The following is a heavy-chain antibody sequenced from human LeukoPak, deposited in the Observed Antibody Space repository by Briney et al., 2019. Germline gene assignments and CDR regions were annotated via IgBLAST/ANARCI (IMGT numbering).Heavy chain of an antibody. CDR3: ARDRGIAAAGKNWFDP. V-gene: IGHV1-69*01. CDR1: GGTFSSYA. Sequence: SVKVSCKASGGTFSSYAISWVRQAPGQGLEWMGGIIPIFGTANYAQKFQGRVTITADESTSTAYMELSSLRSEDTAVYYCARDRGIAAAGKNWFDPWGQGTLVTVSS. CDR2: IIPIFGTA. D-gene: IGHD6-13*01. J-gene: IGHJ5*02.